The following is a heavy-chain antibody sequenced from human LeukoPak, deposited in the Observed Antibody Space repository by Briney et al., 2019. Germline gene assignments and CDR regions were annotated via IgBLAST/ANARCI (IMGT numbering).Heavy chain of an antibody. Sequence: GRSLRLSCAASGFTFSSYAMHWVRQAPGKGLEWVAVISYDGSNKYYADSVKGRFTISRDNSKNTLYLQMNSLRAEDTAVYYCARAPKFRLVGVSKGPFDPWGQGTLVTVSS. CDR2: ISYDGSNK. CDR1: GFTFSSYA. D-gene: IGHD1-26*01. CDR3: ARAPKFRLVGVSKGPFDP. V-gene: IGHV3-30*04. J-gene: IGHJ5*02.